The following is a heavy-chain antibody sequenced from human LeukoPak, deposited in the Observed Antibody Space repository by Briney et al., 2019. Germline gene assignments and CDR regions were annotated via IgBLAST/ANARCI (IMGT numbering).Heavy chain of an antibody. V-gene: IGHV4-30-2*01. Sequence: SETLSLTCTVSGGSISSGGYFWSWIRQPPGKGLEWIGYIYHSGSTYYNPSLKSRVTISVDRSKNQFSLKLSSVTAADTAVYYCARGSKRDGYNYLWFDPWGQGTLVTVSS. CDR3: ARGSKRDGYNYLWFDP. CDR1: GGSISSGGYF. J-gene: IGHJ5*02. D-gene: IGHD5-24*01. CDR2: IYHSGST.